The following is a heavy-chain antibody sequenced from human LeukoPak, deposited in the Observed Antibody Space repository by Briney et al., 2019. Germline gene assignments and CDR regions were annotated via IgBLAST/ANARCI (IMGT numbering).Heavy chain of an antibody. Sequence: PGGSLRLSCAASGFTFSDYYMSWIRQAPGKGLEWVSYISSSGSTIYYADSVKGRFTISRDNAKNSLYLQMNSLRAEDTAVYYCATPAPHQFTSRADYFDYWGQGTLVTVSP. CDR2: ISSSGSTI. CDR3: ATPAPHQFTSRADYFDY. V-gene: IGHV3-11*01. D-gene: IGHD2-2*01. J-gene: IGHJ4*02. CDR1: GFTFSDYY.